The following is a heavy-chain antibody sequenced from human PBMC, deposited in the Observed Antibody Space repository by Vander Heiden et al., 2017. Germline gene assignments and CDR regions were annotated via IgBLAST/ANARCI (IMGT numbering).Heavy chain of an antibody. D-gene: IGHD3-22*01. CDR1: GFTFSSSA. CDR2: ISGSGGST. CDR3: AKWSSGYYRGRYWYFDL. Sequence: EVQLLESGGGLVQPGGSLRLSCAASGFTFSSSAMRWVRQAAGKGLEWVSAISGSGGSTYYADSVKGRFTISRDNSKNTLYLQMNSLRAEDTAVYYCAKWSSGYYRGRYWYFDLWGRGTLVTVSS. V-gene: IGHV3-23*01. J-gene: IGHJ2*01.